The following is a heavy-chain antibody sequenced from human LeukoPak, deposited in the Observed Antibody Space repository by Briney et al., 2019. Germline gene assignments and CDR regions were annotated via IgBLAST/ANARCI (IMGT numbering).Heavy chain of an antibody. J-gene: IGHJ4*02. V-gene: IGHV3-33*01. CDR2: IWYDGSNK. CDR1: GLTFSSYG. CDR3: ARDYRYYFDY. D-gene: IGHD4-11*01. Sequence: PGGSLRLSCAASGLTFSSYGMHWVRQAPGKGLEWVAVIWYDGSNKYYADSVKGRFTISRDNSKNTLYLQMNSLRAEDTAVYYCARDYRYYFDYWGQGTLVTVSS.